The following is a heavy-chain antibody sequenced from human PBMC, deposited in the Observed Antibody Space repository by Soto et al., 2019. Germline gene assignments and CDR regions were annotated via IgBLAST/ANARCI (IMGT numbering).Heavy chain of an antibody. CDR1: GFTYSNDA. V-gene: IGHV3-23*01. D-gene: IGHD3-10*01. CDR2: ISGSGGST. J-gene: IGHJ4*02. Sequence: EVELLESGGGLVQPGGSLRLSCAASGFTYSNDAMSWVRQAPGKGLEWVSAISGSGGSTYYADSVKGRFTISRDNSKNTLYLQMNSVRAEDTAVYYCVLWPPYYFDYWGQGTLVTVSS. CDR3: VLWPPYYFDY.